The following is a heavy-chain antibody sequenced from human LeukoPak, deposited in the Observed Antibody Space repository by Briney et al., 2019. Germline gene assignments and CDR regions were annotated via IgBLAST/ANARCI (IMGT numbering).Heavy chain of an antibody. CDR1: GFTFSSYS. V-gene: IGHV3-21*01. D-gene: IGHD2-21*02. CDR2: ISSSSSYI. CDR3: ARDQGDYWFDP. Sequence: GGSLRLSCAASGFTFSSYSMNWVRQAPGKGLEWVSSISSSSSYIYYADSVKGRFTISRDNAKNSLYLQTNSLRAEDTAVYYCARDQGDYWFDPWGQGTLVTVSS. J-gene: IGHJ5*02.